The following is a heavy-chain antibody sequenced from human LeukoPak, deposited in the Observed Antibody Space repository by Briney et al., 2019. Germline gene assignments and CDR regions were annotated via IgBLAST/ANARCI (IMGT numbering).Heavy chain of an antibody. Sequence: ASVKVSCKASGYTFSNYGISWVRQAPGQGLEWMAWISAYNGNTKYAQKFQGRVTMTTDTSTNTAYMELRSLRSDDTAVYYCARTVSRYDSSGHLGAFDIWGQGTMVTVSS. CDR1: GYTFSNYG. D-gene: IGHD3-22*01. J-gene: IGHJ3*02. CDR2: ISAYNGNT. CDR3: ARTVSRYDSSGHLGAFDI. V-gene: IGHV1-18*01.